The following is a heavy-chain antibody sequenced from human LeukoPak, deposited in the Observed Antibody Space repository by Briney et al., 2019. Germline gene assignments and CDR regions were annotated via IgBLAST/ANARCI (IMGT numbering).Heavy chain of an antibody. Sequence: PSETLSFTCNVSGSPISNGFFWAWIRQYPGKGLEWIGSIQNGGDSYYNPSLKSRTTMSVDTSKNQFSLKLTSVTAADTAVFYCARGMGRFCTSSSCYLSFVYWGQGTLVNVSS. CDR1: GSPISNGFF. CDR3: ARGMGRFCTSSSCYLSFVY. V-gene: IGHV4-38-2*02. CDR2: IQNGGDS. J-gene: IGHJ4*02. D-gene: IGHD2-2*01.